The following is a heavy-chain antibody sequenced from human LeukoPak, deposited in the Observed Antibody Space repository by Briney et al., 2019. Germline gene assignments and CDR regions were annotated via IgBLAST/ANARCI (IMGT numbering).Heavy chain of an antibody. CDR3: AKQGAARQDYYMDV. J-gene: IGHJ6*03. V-gene: IGHV1-69*06. D-gene: IGHD5-18*01. CDR2: IIPIFGTA. Sequence: SVKVPCKASVDSFSSYAITWVRQAPGQGLEWLGRIIPIFGTANYPQKFQGRVTITADILSSTAYIEMTNLTSDDTAVYFCAKQGAARQDYYMDVWGNGTTVSVS. CDR1: VDSFSSYA.